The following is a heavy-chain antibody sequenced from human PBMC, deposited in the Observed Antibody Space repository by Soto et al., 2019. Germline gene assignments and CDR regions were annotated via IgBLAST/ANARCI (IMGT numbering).Heavy chain of an antibody. V-gene: IGHV1-69*13. D-gene: IGHD2-21*02. CDR3: AREGGDSEPNWFDP. J-gene: IGHJ5*02. Sequence: QVQLVQSGAEVKEAGSSVKVSCKASGGTFSSYAISWVRQAPGQGLEWMGGIIPIFGTANYAQKFQGRVTITADESTSTAYMELSSLRSEDTAVYYCAREGGDSEPNWFDPWGQGTLVTVSS. CDR2: IIPIFGTA. CDR1: GGTFSSYA.